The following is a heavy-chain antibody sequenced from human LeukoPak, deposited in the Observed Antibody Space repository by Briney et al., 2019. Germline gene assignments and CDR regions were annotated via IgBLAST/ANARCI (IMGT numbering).Heavy chain of an antibody. Sequence: GGSLRLSCAASGFTFSTYTMNWVCQPPGQGLEWVSSISSSISYLYYADSVKGRFAISRDNANYSLYLQMNSLRAEDTAVYYCARARIEVAGTGAFDIWGQGTVVTVSS. CDR1: GFTFSTYT. D-gene: IGHD6-19*01. V-gene: IGHV3-21*01. CDR2: ISSSISYL. J-gene: IGHJ3*02. CDR3: ARARIEVAGTGAFDI.